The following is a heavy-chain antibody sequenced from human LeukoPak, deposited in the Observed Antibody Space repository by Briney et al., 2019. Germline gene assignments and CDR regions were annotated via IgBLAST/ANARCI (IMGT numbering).Heavy chain of an antibody. CDR2: ISSSGSTI. V-gene: IGHV3-11*01. J-gene: IGHJ4*02. D-gene: IGHD3-10*01. Sequence: LSLTCTVSGYSISSGYYWGWIRQPPGKGLEWVSYISSSGSTIYYADSVKGRFTISRDNAKNSLYLQMNSLRAEDTAVYYCARNYYGSGSYFSDFDYWGQGTLVTVSS. CDR1: GYSISSGYY. CDR3: ARNYYGSGSYFSDFDY.